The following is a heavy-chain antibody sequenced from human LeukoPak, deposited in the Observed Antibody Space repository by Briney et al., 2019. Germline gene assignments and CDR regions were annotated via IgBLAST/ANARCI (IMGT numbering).Heavy chain of an antibody. CDR2: IKKDGSEK. Sequence: LSGGSLRLSCAASRFTFSSYWMSWVRQAPGKGLEWVANIKKDGSEKYYVDSVKGRFTISRDNAKNSLFLQMNSLRAEDTAVYYCARDRITDFWSGYYTNYFDYWGQGTLVTVSS. V-gene: IGHV3-7*01. CDR3: ARDRITDFWSGYYTNYFDY. J-gene: IGHJ4*02. CDR1: RFTFSSYW. D-gene: IGHD3-3*01.